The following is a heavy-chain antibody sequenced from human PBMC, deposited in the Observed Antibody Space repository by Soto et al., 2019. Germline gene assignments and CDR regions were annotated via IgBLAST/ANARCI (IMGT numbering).Heavy chain of an antibody. CDR3: AKTGPYDILTYWYFDL. CDR1: GFTFSSYG. D-gene: IGHD3-9*01. V-gene: IGHV4-59*05. CDR2: IFYSGTT. J-gene: IGHJ2*01. Sequence: GSLRLSCAASGFTFSSYGMHWVRQAPGKGLEWIGSIFYSGTTYYNPSLKSRVTISIDTSKNQFSLKLTSVTAADTAVYYCAKTGPYDILTYWYFDLWGRGTLVTVSS.